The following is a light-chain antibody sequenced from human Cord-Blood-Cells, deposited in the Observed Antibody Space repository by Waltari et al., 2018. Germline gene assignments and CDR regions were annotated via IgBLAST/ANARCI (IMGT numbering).Light chain of an antibody. CDR1: QSVLYSSNNKNY. V-gene: IGKV4-1*01. J-gene: IGKJ2*01. CDR3: QQHYSTPQT. Sequence: DIVMTQSPDSLAVSLGERATINCKSSQSVLYSSNNKNYLAWYQQKPGQPPKLLIYWASTRESGVPDRISGSGSGTDFTLTISSLQAEDVAVYYCQQHYSTPQTFGQGTKLEIK. CDR2: WAS.